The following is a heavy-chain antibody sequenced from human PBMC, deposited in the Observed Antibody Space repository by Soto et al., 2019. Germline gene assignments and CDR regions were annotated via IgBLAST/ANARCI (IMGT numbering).Heavy chain of an antibody. CDR1: GGTFSSYA. CDR2: IIPIFGTA. Sequence: QVQLVQSGAEVKKPGSSVKVSCKASGGTFSSYAISWVRQAPGQGLEWMGGIIPIFGTANYAQKFQGRVTITAGESTSTAYMELSSLRSEDTAVXXXXXDRERYYYGSGFDPWGQGTLVTVSS. V-gene: IGHV1-69*01. D-gene: IGHD3-10*01. CDR3: XXDRERYYYGSGFDP. J-gene: IGHJ5*02.